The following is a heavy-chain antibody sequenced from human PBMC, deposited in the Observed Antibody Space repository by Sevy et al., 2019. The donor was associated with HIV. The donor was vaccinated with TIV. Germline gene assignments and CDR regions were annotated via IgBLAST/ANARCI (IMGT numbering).Heavy chain of an antibody. CDR1: GFTFSSYG. V-gene: IGHV3-30*02. CDR2: IRYDGSNK. D-gene: IGHD2-21*01. CDR3: AKVRDVQYSTRGPFDY. J-gene: IGHJ4*02. Sequence: GGSLRLSCAASGFTFSSYGMHWVRQAPGKGLEWVAFIRYDGSNKYYADSVKGRFTISRDNSKNTLYLQMNSLRAEDTGVYYCAKVRDVQYSTRGPFDYWGQGTLVTVSS.